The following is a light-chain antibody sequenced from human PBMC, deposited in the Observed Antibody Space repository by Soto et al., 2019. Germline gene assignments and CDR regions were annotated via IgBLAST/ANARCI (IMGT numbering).Light chain of an antibody. J-gene: IGKJ1*01. Sequence: TDECPAGLACTVGWMSTIRGRASQGISTYLNWYQQKPGKAPKLLIYAASSLQSGVPSRFSGSGPGTDFTRTISSPQHPDFGTYYLQQSYTTQWTSGQGTKVDIK. CDR1: QGISTY. V-gene: IGKV1-39*01. CDR2: AAS. CDR3: QQSYTTQWT.